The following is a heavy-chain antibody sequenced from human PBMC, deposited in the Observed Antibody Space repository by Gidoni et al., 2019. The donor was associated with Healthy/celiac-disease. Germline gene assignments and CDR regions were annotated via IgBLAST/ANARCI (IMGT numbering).Heavy chain of an antibody. Sequence: VQLVESGGGLVQPGGSLRLSCAASGFTFSRYSMNWVRQAPGKGLVWVSYISSSSSTIYYADSVKGRFTISRDNAKNSLYLQMNSLRAEDTAVYYCARGGYCSSTSCYYYGMDVWGQGTTVTVSS. D-gene: IGHD2-2*01. CDR3: ARGGYCSSTSCYYYGMDV. J-gene: IGHJ6*02. V-gene: IGHV3-48*01. CDR1: GFTFSRYS. CDR2: ISSSSSTI.